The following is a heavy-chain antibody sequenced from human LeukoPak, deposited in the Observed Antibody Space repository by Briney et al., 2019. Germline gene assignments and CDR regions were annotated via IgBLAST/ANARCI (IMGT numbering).Heavy chain of an antibody. CDR1: GFTFSSYE. CDR2: ISSSGSTI. V-gene: IGHV3-48*03. CDR3: ARGPDLSSGWYGVEY. Sequence: PGGSLRLSCAASGFTFSSYEMNWVRRAPGKGLEWVSYISSSGSTIYYADSVKGRFTISRDNAKNSLYLQMNSLRAEDTAVYYCARGPDLSSGWYGVEYWGQGTLVTVSS. J-gene: IGHJ4*02. D-gene: IGHD6-19*01.